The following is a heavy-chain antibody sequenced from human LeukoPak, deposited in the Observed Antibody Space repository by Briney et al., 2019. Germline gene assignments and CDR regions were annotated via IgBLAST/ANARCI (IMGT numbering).Heavy chain of an antibody. CDR2: IYYSGST. CDR3: ARARYVVDIVALNWFDP. J-gene: IGHJ5*02. D-gene: IGHD5-12*01. Sequence: NPSETLSLTCTVSGGSISSYYWSWIRQPPGKGLEWIGYIYYSGSTNYNPSLKSRVTISVDTSKYQFSLKLSSVTAADTAVYYCARARYVVDIVALNWFDPWGQGTLVTVSS. CDR1: GGSISSYY. V-gene: IGHV4-59*01.